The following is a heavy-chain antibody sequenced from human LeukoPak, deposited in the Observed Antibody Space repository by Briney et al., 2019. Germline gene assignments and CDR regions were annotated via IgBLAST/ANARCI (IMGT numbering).Heavy chain of an antibody. CDR1: GFNFSRYW. Sequence: GGSLRLSCEASGFNFSRYWMHWVRQAPGKGLVWVSRISSDGSTTNYADSVKGRFTISRDNAENTLYLQMSSLRAEDTAVYYCVRDRNMDYWGQGTLVTVSS. J-gene: IGHJ4*02. V-gene: IGHV3-74*01. CDR3: VRDRNMDY. CDR2: ISSDGSTT.